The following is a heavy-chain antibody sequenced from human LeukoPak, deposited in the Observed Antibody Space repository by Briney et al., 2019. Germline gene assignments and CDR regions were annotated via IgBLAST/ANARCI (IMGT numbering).Heavy chain of an antibody. CDR1: GFTFSSYA. V-gene: IGHV3-30-3*01. CDR2: ISYDGSNK. J-gene: IGHJ6*02. Sequence: GRSLRLSCAASGFTFSSYAMHWVRQAPGKGLEWVAVISYDGSNKYDADSVKGRLTIPRDNSKNTLYLQMNSLRAEDTAVYYCARDRRDIVVVVAASNYYYYGMDVWGQGTTVTVSS. D-gene: IGHD2-15*01. CDR3: ARDRRDIVVVVAASNYYYYGMDV.